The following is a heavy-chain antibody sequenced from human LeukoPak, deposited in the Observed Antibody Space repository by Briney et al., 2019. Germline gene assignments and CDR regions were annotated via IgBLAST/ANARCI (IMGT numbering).Heavy chain of an antibody. Sequence: GGSLRLSCAASGFSFSTSGMHWVRQTPLKGLEWAAYIRFDGSNKDYADSVKGRFSISRDNSENKVYLNMNSLRPEDTAVYYCAELGITMIGGVWGKGTTVTISS. CDR3: AELGITMIGGV. J-gene: IGHJ6*04. CDR1: GFSFSTSG. CDR2: IRFDGSNK. D-gene: IGHD3-10*02. V-gene: IGHV3-30*02.